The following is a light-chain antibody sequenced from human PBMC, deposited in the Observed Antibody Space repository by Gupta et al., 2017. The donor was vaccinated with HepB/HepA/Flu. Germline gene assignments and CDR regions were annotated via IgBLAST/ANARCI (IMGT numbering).Light chain of an antibody. CDR2: KAS. V-gene: IGKV1-5*03. CDR1: QSISSW. CDR3: QQEKSYSWT. J-gene: IGKJ1*01. Sequence: DIQMTQSPSTLSASVGDRVTITCRASQSISSWLAWYQQKPGKAPNLLIYKASRVESGVPSRFSGSGSGTEFTLTISSLQPDEFAIYYCQQEKSYSWTFGQGTKVEIK.